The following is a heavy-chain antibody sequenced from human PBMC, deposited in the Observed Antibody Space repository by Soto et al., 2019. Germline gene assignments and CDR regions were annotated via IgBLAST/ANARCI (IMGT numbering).Heavy chain of an antibody. V-gene: IGHV4-34*01. Sequence: QVQLQQWGAGLLKPSETLSLTCAVYGGSFSGYYWSWIRQPPGKGLEWLGEINHSGSTNYNPSHKSRVPIAVDKSKNQFSLKVNSVTAADTAVYYCARAPRSKIKFGGVIVTAVGSFDIWGQGTMVTVSS. J-gene: IGHJ3*02. CDR3: ARAPRSKIKFGGVIVTAVGSFDI. CDR1: GGSFSGYY. CDR2: INHSGST. D-gene: IGHD3-16*02.